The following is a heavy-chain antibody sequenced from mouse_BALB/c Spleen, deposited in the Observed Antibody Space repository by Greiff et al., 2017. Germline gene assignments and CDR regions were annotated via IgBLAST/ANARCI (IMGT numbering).Heavy chain of an antibody. D-gene: IGHD2-3*01. CDR1: GFSLTGYG. V-gene: IGHV2-6-7*01. J-gene: IGHJ2*01. CDR3: ARIYDGYYALFDY. CDR2: IWGDGST. Sequence: VQLQESGPGLVAPSQSLSITCTVSGFSLTGYGVNWVRQPPGKGLEWLGMIWGDGSTDYNSALKSRLSISKDNSKSQVFLKMNSLQTDDTARYYCARIYDGYYALFDYWGQGTTLTVSS.